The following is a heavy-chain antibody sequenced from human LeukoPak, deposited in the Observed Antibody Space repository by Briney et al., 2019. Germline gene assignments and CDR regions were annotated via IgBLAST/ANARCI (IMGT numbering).Heavy chain of an antibody. CDR3: ARFRYSSGWFDY. V-gene: IGHV4-39*01. Sequence: SETLSLTCTVSGGSITTSTSYWGWIRQPPGKGLEWIGSIYYGGTTFYNPSLKSRVTISVDTSKNTFSLNLSSVTATDAAVYYCARFRYSSGWFDYWGQGTLVTVSS. CDR2: IYYGGTT. J-gene: IGHJ4*02. D-gene: IGHD6-19*01. CDR1: GGSITTSTSY.